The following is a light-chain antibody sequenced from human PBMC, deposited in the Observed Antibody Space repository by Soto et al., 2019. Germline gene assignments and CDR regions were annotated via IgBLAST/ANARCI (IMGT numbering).Light chain of an antibody. CDR3: SSYTSSSTYV. Sequence: QSVLTQPPSASGSPGQSVTISCTGTSSDIGGYDHVSWYQQHPGKAPKVMIYEVSNRPSGVSNRFSGSKSGNTASLTISGLQAEDEADYYCSSYTSSSTYVFGTGTKVTVL. J-gene: IGLJ1*01. V-gene: IGLV2-14*01. CDR1: SSDIGGYDH. CDR2: EVS.